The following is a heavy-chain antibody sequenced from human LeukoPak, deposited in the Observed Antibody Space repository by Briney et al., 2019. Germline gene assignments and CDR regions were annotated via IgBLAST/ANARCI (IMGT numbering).Heavy chain of an antibody. CDR3: ARGGYYYDSSGYYGGQYDY. Sequence: SETLSLTCNVSGGSISSYYWSWIRQPPGKGLEWIGYIYYSGSTNYNPSHKSRVTISVDTSKNQFSLKLSSVTAADTAVYYCARGGYYYDSSGYYGGQYDYWGQGTLVTVSS. CDR1: GGSISSYY. D-gene: IGHD3-22*01. J-gene: IGHJ4*02. CDR2: IYYSGST. V-gene: IGHV4-59*01.